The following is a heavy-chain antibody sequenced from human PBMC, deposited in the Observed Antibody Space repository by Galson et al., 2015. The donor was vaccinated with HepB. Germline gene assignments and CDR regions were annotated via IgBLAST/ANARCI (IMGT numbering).Heavy chain of an antibody. CDR2: IWYDGSNK. J-gene: IGHJ5*02. CDR3: TRHPTTFYDFWSGYSDNWFDP. Sequence: SLRLSCAASGFTFSSYGMHWVRQAPGKGLEWVAGIWYDGSNKHYADSGKGRFTISRDNSKNTLYLQVNSLRAEDTALYYCTRHPTTFYDFWSGYSDNWFDPWGQGTLVIVSS. V-gene: IGHV3-33*01. CDR1: GFTFSSYG. D-gene: IGHD3-3*01.